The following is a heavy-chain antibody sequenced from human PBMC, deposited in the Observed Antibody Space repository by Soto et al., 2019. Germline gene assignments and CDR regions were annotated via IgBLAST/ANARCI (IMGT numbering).Heavy chain of an antibody. J-gene: IGHJ2*01. D-gene: IGHD1-26*01. CDR1: GFTFSDYY. CDR2: ISSSGSTI. CDR3: ARKKPRYFVWYFDL. Sequence: PGGSLRLSCAASGFTFSDYYMSWIRQAPGKGLEWVSYISSSGSTIYYADSVKGRFTISRDNAKNSLYLQMNSLRAEDTAVYYCARKKPRYFVWYFDLWGRGTLVTVSS. V-gene: IGHV3-11*01.